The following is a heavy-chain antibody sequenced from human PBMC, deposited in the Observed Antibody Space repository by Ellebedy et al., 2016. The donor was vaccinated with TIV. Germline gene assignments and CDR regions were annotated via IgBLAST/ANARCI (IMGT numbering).Heavy chain of an antibody. J-gene: IGHJ5*02. V-gene: IGHV3-66*01. CDR3: ARDPGGGGDFGDNWFDP. CDR2: LYPDAKT. Sequence: GESLKISCAASGFTVSTYFMNWVRQAPGKGLEWVSVLYPDAKTNYTDSVNGRFIVSRDSSKNTLYLQMNSLTAEDTAVYYCARDPGGGGDFGDNWFDPWGQGTLVTVSS. CDR1: GFTVSTYF. D-gene: IGHD2-21*01.